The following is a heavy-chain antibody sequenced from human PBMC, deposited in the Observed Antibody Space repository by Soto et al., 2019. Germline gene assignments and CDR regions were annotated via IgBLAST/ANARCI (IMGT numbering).Heavy chain of an antibody. CDR3: AKGYYDFWSGNYYYYMDV. CDR1: GFTFSSYA. Sequence: GGSLRLSCAASGFTFSSYAMSWVRQAPGKGLEWVSAISGSGGSTYYADSVKGRFTISRDNSKNTLYLQMNSLRAEDTAVYYCAKGYYDFWSGNYYYYMDVWGKGTTVTVSS. J-gene: IGHJ6*03. V-gene: IGHV3-23*01. D-gene: IGHD3-3*01. CDR2: ISGSGGST.